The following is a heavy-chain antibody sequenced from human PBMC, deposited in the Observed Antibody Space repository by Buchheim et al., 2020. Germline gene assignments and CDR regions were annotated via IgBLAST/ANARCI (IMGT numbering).Heavy chain of an antibody. Sequence: QVQLQESGPGLVKPSETLSLTCTVSGGSISSYYWSWIRQPPGKGLEWIGYIYYSGSTTYNPSLKSRVPISVDTSKNTFSLKLSSVTAADTAVYYCARRGSSWYVADYYYYGMDVWGQGTT. CDR2: IYYSGST. V-gene: IGHV4-59*08. J-gene: IGHJ6*02. D-gene: IGHD6-13*01. CDR1: GGSISSYY. CDR3: ARRGSSWYVADYYYYGMDV.